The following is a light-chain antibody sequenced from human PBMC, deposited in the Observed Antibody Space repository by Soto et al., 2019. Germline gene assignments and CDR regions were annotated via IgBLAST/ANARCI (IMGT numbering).Light chain of an antibody. CDR1: QPIASN. V-gene: IGKV3D-15*01. Sequence: EIMMTQYPRTVSVSPGDRVALSCRASQPIASNVAWYKQRPGQPPRLLIYGASTRAPDVPDGFSGSGSGTQFTLTITSLHSEDFAAYFCQQYNNWPYTFGQATTVEI. CDR3: QQYNNWPYT. J-gene: IGKJ2*01. CDR2: GAS.